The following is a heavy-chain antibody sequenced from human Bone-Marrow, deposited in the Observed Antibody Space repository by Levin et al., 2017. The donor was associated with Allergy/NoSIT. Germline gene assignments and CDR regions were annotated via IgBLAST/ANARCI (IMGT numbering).Heavy chain of an antibody. V-gene: IGHV3-21*01. J-gene: IGHJ4*02. CDR1: GFAFDNHT. Sequence: GGSLRLSCTASGFAFDNHTMHWVRQAPGKGLEWVASISSTGSYLFYAESLRGRFTISRDNAKNSLYLQMHSLRGDETAVYYCARDSLGYSSSWYFFDLWGQGTLVTVSS. CDR2: ISSTGSYL. D-gene: IGHD5-18*01. CDR3: ARDSLGYSSSWYFFDL.